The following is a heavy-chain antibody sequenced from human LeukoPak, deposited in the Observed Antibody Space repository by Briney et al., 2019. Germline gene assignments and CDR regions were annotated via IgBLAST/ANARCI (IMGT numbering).Heavy chain of an antibody. Sequence: GGSLRLSCAASGFTFDDYAMHWVRQAPGKSLEWVSLITWDGGRTYYADSVKGRFTISRDNAKNSLYPQMNSLRAEDTAVYYCAKARTFYDFWSGPPIFDYWGQGTLVTVSS. CDR3: AKARTFYDFWSGPPIFDY. D-gene: IGHD3-3*01. V-gene: IGHV3-43D*03. CDR1: GFTFDDYA. CDR2: ITWDGGRT. J-gene: IGHJ4*02.